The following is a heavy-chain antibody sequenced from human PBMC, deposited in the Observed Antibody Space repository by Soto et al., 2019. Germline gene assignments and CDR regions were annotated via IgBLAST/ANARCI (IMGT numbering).Heavy chain of an antibody. J-gene: IGHJ4*01. Sequence: ASVKVSCKVSGYTLTELSMHWVRQAPGKGLEWMGGFDPEDGETIYARKFQGRVTMTEDTSTDTAYMELSSLRSEDTAVYYCATSGIAAAGSDYWGHGTLVTVSS. CDR2: FDPEDGET. D-gene: IGHD6-13*01. CDR1: GYTLTELS. V-gene: IGHV1-24*01. CDR3: ATSGIAAAGSDY.